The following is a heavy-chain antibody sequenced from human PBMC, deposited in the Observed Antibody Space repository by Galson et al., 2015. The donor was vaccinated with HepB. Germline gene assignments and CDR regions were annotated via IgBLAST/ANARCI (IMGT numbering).Heavy chain of an antibody. Sequence: TLSLTCAVSGGSINSGAYSWSWIRQPPGKGLVWIGYIYDSGNTYYNPSLKSRVSISLDTSKKQFSLNLRSVTAADTAVYYCARASPGYAYGTGDAFDIWGQGTLVTVSA. V-gene: IGHV4-30-4*07. J-gene: IGHJ3*02. D-gene: IGHD5-18*01. CDR1: GGSINSGAYS. CDR3: ARASPGYAYGTGDAFDI. CDR2: IYDSGNT.